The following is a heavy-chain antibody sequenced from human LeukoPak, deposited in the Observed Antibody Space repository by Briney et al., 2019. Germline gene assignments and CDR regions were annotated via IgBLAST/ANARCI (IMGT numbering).Heavy chain of an antibody. D-gene: IGHD6-19*01. CDR3: ATKQWLAPPPDS. J-gene: IGHJ4*02. CDR1: GFTFSKYR. Sequence: GGSLRLSCAASGFTFSKYRMLWVRQAPGKGLESVSRINTDGTVTTYADSVKGRFTVSRDNADNTMFLQMNSVRDEDTAVYYCATKQWLAPPPDSWGQGTPVTVSS. CDR2: INTDGTVT. V-gene: IGHV3-74*01.